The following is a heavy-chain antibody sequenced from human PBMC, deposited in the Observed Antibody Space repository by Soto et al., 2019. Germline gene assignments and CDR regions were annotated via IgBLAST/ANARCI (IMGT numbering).Heavy chain of an antibody. J-gene: IGHJ5*02. CDR2: IYYSGST. D-gene: IGHD2-15*01. CDR3: ARHRIVVVVWYNWFDP. CDR1: GGSISSSSYY. Sequence: SETPSLTCTVSGGSISSSSYYWGWIRQPPGKGLEWIGSIYYSGSTSYNPSLKSRVTISVDTSKNQFSLKLSSVTAADTAVYYCARHRIVVVVWYNWFDPWGQGTLVTVSS. V-gene: IGHV4-39*01.